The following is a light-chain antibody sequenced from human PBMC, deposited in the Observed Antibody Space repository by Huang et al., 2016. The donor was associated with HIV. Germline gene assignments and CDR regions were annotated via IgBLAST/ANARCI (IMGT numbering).Light chain of an antibody. CDR2: DAS. J-gene: IGKJ4*01. V-gene: IGKV1-16*02. CDR3: QQSNTFPLT. Sequence: DIHMTPSPSSLSASVGDRVTITCRASQDIRSNLAWFQQTPGKAPKSLIYDASTLESGVPSKFSGNGYGTDFTLTISILQPEDIATYYCQQSNTFPLTFGGGTKVEI. CDR1: QDIRSN.